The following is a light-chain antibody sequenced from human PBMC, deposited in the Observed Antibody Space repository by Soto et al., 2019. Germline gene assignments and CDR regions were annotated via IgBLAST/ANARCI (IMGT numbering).Light chain of an antibody. CDR2: EGS. V-gene: IGLV2-23*01. CDR1: SSDVGSYNL. CDR3: CSYAGSPYV. Sequence: QSVLTQPASVSGSPGQSITISCTGSSSDVGSYNLVSWYQQHPGKAPKLIIYEGSKRPSGISNRFSGSKSGNTASLTISGLRAEDEADYYCCSYAGSPYVFGTGTKVTVL. J-gene: IGLJ1*01.